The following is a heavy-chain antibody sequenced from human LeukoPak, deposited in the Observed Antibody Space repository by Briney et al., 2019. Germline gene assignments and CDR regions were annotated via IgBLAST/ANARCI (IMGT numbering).Heavy chain of an antibody. V-gene: IGHV4-39*01. Sequence: SETLSLTCAVSGGSTSSSSYYWGWIRQPPGKGLEWIGSIYYSGSTYYNPSLKSRVTISVDTSKNQFSLKLSSVTAADTAVYYCARPGVGSSSWYWFDPWGQGTLVTVSS. J-gene: IGHJ5*02. CDR3: ARPGVGSSSWYWFDP. CDR2: IYYSGST. CDR1: GGSTSSSSYY. D-gene: IGHD6-13*01.